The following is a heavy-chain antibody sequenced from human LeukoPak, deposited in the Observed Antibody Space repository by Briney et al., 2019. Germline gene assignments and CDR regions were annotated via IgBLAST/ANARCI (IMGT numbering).Heavy chain of an antibody. CDR2: LSGSGGTI. CDR1: GFTLSNYA. Sequence: GGSLRLSCEASGFTLSNYAMSWVRQAPGKGLEWVSTLSGSGGTIYYADSVKGRFTISRDNSKNTLYLQVNSLRAEDTAIYYCAREIDSSGYQANYFDYWGQGTLVTVYS. CDR3: AREIDSSGYQANYFDY. V-gene: IGHV3-23*01. D-gene: IGHD3-22*01. J-gene: IGHJ4*02.